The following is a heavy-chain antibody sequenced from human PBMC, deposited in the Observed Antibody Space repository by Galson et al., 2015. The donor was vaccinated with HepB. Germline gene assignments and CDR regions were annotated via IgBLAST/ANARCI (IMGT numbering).Heavy chain of an antibody. CDR1: GYTFTSFL. D-gene: IGHD6-13*01. Sequence: SVKVSCKASGYTFTSFLMTWVRQAPGQGLEWMGWINTNTGDPTYAQGFTGRFVFSLDTSVSTAYLQISSLKAEDTAVYYCARDLGSAAAGSFDYWGQGTLVTVSS. J-gene: IGHJ4*02. V-gene: IGHV7-4-1*02. CDR2: INTNTGDP. CDR3: ARDLGSAAAGSFDY.